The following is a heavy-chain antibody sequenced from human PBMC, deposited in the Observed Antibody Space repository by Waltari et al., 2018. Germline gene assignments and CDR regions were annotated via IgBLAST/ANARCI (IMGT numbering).Heavy chain of an antibody. CDR1: GGSISSSSYY. CDR3: ASTVYYDSSGWTYYFDY. J-gene: IGHJ4*02. CDR2: IYYSGGT. D-gene: IGHD3-22*01. V-gene: IGHV4-39*01. Sequence: QLQLQESGPGLVKPSETLSLTCTVSGGSISSSSYYWGWIRLAPGKGLEWTGSIYYSGGTSYNPSLKSRGTISGETSKNQFSRKLSSVTAADTAVYYCASTVYYDSSGWTYYFDYWGQGTLVTVSS.